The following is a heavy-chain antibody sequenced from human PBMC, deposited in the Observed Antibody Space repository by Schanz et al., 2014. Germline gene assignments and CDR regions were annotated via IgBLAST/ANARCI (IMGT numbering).Heavy chain of an antibody. CDR1: GYTFTGYY. J-gene: IGHJ5*02. V-gene: IGHV1-18*04. Sequence: QVQLVQSGAEVKKPGASVRVSCKASGYTFTGYYMNWVRQAPGQGLEWMGWIGGSDGNTKFAQKVQGRGTMPTDTSTSTAYMELRSLTSDDTAVYYCARDSDPYNWNPHNWFDPWGQGTLVTVSS. D-gene: IGHD1-20*01. CDR3: ARDSDPYNWNPHNWFDP. CDR2: IGGSDGNT.